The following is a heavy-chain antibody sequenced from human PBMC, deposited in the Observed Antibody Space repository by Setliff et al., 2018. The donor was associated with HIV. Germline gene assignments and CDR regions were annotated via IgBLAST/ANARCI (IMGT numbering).Heavy chain of an antibody. V-gene: IGHV4-31*03. CDR2: IYYSGSA. CDR1: GGAVSSGGDY. D-gene: IGHD3-22*01. CDR3: ARDPYDKSGGRERHLDL. J-gene: IGHJ2*01. Sequence: PSETLSLTCTVFGGAVSSGGDYWSWIRQQPGKGLEWIGYIYYSGSAYYNPSLKSRVSISIDTSKNQFSLKLSSVTAADTAIYYCARDPYDKSGGRERHLDLWGRGTLVTVSS.